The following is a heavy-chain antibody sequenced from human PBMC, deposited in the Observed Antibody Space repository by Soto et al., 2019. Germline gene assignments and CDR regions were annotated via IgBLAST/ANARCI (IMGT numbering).Heavy chain of an antibody. V-gene: IGHV1-3*01. CDR3: SREAIAAENWFDP. J-gene: IGHJ5*02. Sequence: QVHLVQSGAEVKRPGASVKVSCRDSGYTFVDYALHWVRQAPGQGLEWVGWLNPNTGNIEYSHKFEDRVSITSDTATSTAYMELRGLRSEDTAVYFCSREAIAAENWFDPWGQGTLVTVSA. D-gene: IGHD6-25*01. CDR2: LNPNTGNI. CDR1: GYTFVDYA.